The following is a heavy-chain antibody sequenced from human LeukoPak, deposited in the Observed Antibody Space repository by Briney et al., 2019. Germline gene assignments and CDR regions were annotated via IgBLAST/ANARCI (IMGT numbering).Heavy chain of an antibody. CDR2: IFHSGST. V-gene: IGHV4-4*02. J-gene: IGHJ6*02. Sequence: SGTLSLTCAVSDGSISSSNWWSWVRQPPGKGLEWIGEIFHSGSTNYNPSLKSRVTISVDKSKNHFSLKLSSVTAADTAVYSCARSNTMDFWSGYFHPGYYYYGMDVWGQGTTVTVSS. CDR3: ARSNTMDFWSGYFHPGYYYYGMDV. D-gene: IGHD3-3*01. CDR1: DGSISSSNW.